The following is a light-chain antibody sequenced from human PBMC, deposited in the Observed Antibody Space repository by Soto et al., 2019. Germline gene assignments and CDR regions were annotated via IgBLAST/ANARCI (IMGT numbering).Light chain of an antibody. J-gene: IGKJ2*01. Sequence: EIVMTQSPATLSVSPGERATLSCRASQSISSNLAWYQRKPGQAPRLLIYGASTRATGIPARFSGIGSGTDFTLPISSRQSENFEVYTCQNYITWPRTFGQGTKLEIK. CDR3: QNYITWPRT. CDR1: QSISSN. V-gene: IGKV3-15*01. CDR2: GAS.